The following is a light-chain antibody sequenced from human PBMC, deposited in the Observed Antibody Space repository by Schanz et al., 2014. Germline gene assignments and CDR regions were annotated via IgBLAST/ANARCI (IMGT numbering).Light chain of an antibody. CDR2: GAS. J-gene: IGKJ2*01. CDR3: QQYNYWPPFT. Sequence: PGERVTLSCRASESVSSSHLTWYQEKAGQAPRLLFYGASTRATGSPARFSGSGSGTEFTLTISSLQPEDFATYYCQQYNYWPPFTFGQGTKLEIK. CDR1: ESVSSSH. V-gene: IGKV3D-15*01.